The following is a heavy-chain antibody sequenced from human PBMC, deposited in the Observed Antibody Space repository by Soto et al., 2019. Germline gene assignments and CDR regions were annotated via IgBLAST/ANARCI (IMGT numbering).Heavy chain of an antibody. V-gene: IGHV3-23*01. Sequence: SLRLSGAASGFTFSSYAMRWVRQAPGKGLECVSAISCSCVSTYYADSVKGRFTISRDNSKNTLYLQMNSLRAEDTAVYYCARDFCPVPTCYDLWGQGVLVTV. D-gene: IGHD2-2*01. CDR2: ISCSCVST. CDR3: ARDFCPVPTCYDL. J-gene: IGHJ4*02. CDR1: GFTFSSYA.